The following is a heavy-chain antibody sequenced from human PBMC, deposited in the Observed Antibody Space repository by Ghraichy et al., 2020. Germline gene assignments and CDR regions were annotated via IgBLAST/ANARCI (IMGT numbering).Heavy chain of an antibody. J-gene: IGHJ4*02. CDR1: GGSFSGYY. CDR2: INHIGST. D-gene: IGHD6-13*01. Sequence: SETLSLTCAVYGGSFSGYYWSWIRQPPGPGLELIGEINHIGSTNYNPSLKSRVTISVDTSKNQFSLKVSSVTAADTAVYYCASTVRDGGSSSRTIDYWGQGTLVTVSS. CDR3: ASTVRDGGSSSRTIDY. V-gene: IGHV4-34*01.